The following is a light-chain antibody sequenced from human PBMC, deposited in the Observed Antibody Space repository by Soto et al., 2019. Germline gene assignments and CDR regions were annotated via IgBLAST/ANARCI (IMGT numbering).Light chain of an antibody. Sequence: DIQMTQSPSTLSASVGDRVTITCRASQSVRSWLAWYQQKPGRAPKFLIYDASSLDSGVPSRFSGSGSGTEFTLTISNLQADDFAIYYCQQYNNWPRTFGQGTKVEIK. J-gene: IGKJ1*01. V-gene: IGKV1-5*01. CDR1: QSVRSW. CDR2: DAS. CDR3: QQYNNWPRT.